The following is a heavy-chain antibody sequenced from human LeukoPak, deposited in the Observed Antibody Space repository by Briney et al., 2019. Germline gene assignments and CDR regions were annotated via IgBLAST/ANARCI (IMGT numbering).Heavy chain of an antibody. V-gene: IGHV1-46*01. CDR2: INPSGGST. CDR3: ARDRERHCSGGSCYPSDYFDY. Sequence: ASVKVSCKASGYTFTSYYMHWVRQAPGQGLEWMGIINPSGGSTSYAQKFQGRVTMTRDTSTSTVYMELSSLRSEGTAVYYCARDRERHCSGGSCYPSDYFDYWGQGTLVTVSS. CDR1: GYTFTSYY. J-gene: IGHJ4*02. D-gene: IGHD2-15*01.